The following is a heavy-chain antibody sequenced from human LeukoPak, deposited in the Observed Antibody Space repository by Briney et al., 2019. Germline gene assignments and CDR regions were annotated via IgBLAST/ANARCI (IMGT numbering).Heavy chain of an antibody. CDR3: ASDAFDI. J-gene: IGHJ3*02. CDR1: GFTVSSNY. V-gene: IGHV3-53*01. CDR2: IYSGDST. Sequence: GGSQSLSCAPSGFTVSSNYMSWVRHAPGGGLEWVSVIYSGDSTYYADCVKSRFTISRDNSKNTLYLQMNSLRAEDTAVYYCASDAFDIWGQGTMVTVSS.